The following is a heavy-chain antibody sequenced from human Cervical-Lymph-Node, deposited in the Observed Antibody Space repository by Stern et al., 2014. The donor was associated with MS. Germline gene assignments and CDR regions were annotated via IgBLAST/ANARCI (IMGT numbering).Heavy chain of an antibody. Sequence: EVQLVESGGGLVQPGRALRLSCAASGFTFDDYAMPWVRQAPGKGLEWASGINWNSDRIGYADSVQGRFTISRDNAKNSLYLQMNSLRAEDTALYYCAKGKQWEIPPPLGHWGQGTLVTVSS. D-gene: IGHD1-26*01. CDR2: INWNSDRI. V-gene: IGHV3-9*01. CDR3: AKGKQWEIPPPLGH. CDR1: GFTFDDYA. J-gene: IGHJ4*02.